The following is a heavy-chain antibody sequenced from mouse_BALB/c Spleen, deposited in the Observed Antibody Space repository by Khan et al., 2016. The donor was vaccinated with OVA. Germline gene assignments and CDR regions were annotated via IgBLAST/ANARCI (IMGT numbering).Heavy chain of an antibody. V-gene: IGHV1-4*01. Sequence: QVQLKQSGAELARPGASVKISCKASGYTFTSYTIHWIKLTPGKGLEWIGYINPSNGDTNYTQKFKDQATLTADKSSTTAYMQLSSLTSDDSAVYNGVRDCAKDRNDGSIDYWGQGTLVTVSS. CDR2: INPSNGDT. CDR3: VRDCAKDRNDGSIDY. D-gene: IGHD2-14*01. J-gene: IGHJ3*01. CDR1: GYTFTSYT.